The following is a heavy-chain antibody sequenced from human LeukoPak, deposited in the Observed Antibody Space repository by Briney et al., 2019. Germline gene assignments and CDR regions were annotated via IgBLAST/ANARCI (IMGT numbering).Heavy chain of an antibody. V-gene: IGHV1-69*06. J-gene: IGHJ6*03. CDR3: ARVPYYYGSGSYYNEDYYYMDV. CDR2: IIPIFGTA. D-gene: IGHD3-10*01. CDR1: GGTFSSYA. Sequence: SVKVSCKASGGTFSSYAISWVRQAPGQGLEWMGGIIPIFGTANYAQKFQGRVTITADKSTSTAYMELSSLRSEDTAVYYCARVPYYYGSGSYYNEDYYYMDVWGKGTTVTVSS.